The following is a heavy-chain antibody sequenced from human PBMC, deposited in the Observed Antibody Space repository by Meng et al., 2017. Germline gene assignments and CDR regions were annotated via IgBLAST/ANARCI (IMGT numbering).Heavy chain of an antibody. CDR2: IYYSGST. D-gene: IGHD6-13*01. CDR1: GGSISSYY. CDR3: ARDRIGVAAAANYYYGMDV. V-gene: IGHV4-59*01. J-gene: IGHJ6*02. Sequence: GSLRLSCTVSGGSISSYYWSWIRQPPGKGLEWIGYIYYSGSTNYNPSLKSRVTISVDTSKNQFSLKLSSVTAADTAVYYCARDRIGVAAAANYYYGMDVWGQGTTVTGAS.